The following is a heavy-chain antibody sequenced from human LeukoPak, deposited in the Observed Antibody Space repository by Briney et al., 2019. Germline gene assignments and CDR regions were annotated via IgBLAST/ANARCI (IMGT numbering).Heavy chain of an antibody. CDR2: IKQDGSDK. CDR3: ARDQRTFGGVIVPFDY. CDR1: GFTFSSYW. D-gene: IGHD3-16*02. J-gene: IGHJ4*02. V-gene: IGHV3-7*01. Sequence: PGGSLRLSCAASGFTFSSYWMSWVRQAPGKGLEWVANIKQDGSDKYYVDSVKGRFTISRDNAKNALYLQMNSLRAEDTAVYYCARDQRTFGGVIVPFDYWGQGILVTVPS.